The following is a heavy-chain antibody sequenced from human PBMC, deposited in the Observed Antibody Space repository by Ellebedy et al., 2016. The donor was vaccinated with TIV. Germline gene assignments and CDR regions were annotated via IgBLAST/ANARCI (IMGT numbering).Heavy chain of an antibody. J-gene: IGHJ4*02. D-gene: IGHD2-8*01. CDR3: ARVNYCTNGVCYFGCFDY. CDR1: GGSFSGYY. CDR2: INHSGST. Sequence: SETLSLSXAVYGGSFSGYYWSWIRQPPGKGLEWIGVINHSGSTNYYPSLKSRVTISVDTYKNQFSLKLISVTAADTAVYYCARVNYCTNGVCYFGCFDYWGQGTLVTVSS. V-gene: IGHV4-34*01.